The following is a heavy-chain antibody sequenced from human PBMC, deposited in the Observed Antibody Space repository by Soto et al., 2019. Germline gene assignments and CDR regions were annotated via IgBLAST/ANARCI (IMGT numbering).Heavy chain of an antibody. CDR3: VKDPPLFHKVQGYFQN. J-gene: IGHJ1*01. Sequence: EVHLLESGGGLVQPGGSLRLSCAASGFTFGSYAMNWVRQAPGKGLEWVSSLSGSGTNTYYSDSVKGRFTISRDNSKNTLYLQMNTLRAEDTAVYYCVKDPPLFHKVQGYFQNWGQGTLVTVSS. CDR1: GFTFGSYA. V-gene: IGHV3-23*01. CDR2: LSGSGTNT. D-gene: IGHD1-1*01.